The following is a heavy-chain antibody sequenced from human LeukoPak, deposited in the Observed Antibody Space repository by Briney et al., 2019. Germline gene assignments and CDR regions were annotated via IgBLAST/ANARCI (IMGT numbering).Heavy chain of an antibody. V-gene: IGHV1-69*02. Sequence: SVKVSCKASGGTFSSYTISWVRQAPGQGLEWMGRIIPILGIANYAQKFHGSVTITVDNSTSTAYMELSSLISEDTAVYYCAMSSGYCSSTSCSRRAEYFQHWGQGTLVTVSS. D-gene: IGHD2-2*01. CDR3: AMSSGYCSSTSCSRRAEYFQH. CDR2: IIPILGIA. J-gene: IGHJ1*01. CDR1: GGTFSSYT.